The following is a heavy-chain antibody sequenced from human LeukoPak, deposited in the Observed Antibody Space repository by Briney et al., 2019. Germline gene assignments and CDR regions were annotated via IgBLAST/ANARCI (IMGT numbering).Heavy chain of an antibody. CDR3: ARDQSWNEGFDY. D-gene: IGHD1-1*01. CDR1: GYTFTGYY. Sequence: SVKVSCKASGYTFTGYYMHWVRQAPGQGLEWMGRIIPIFGTANYAQKFQGRVTITTDESTSTAYMELSSLRSEDTAVYYCARDQSWNEGFDYWGQGTLVTVSS. CDR2: IIPIFGTA. J-gene: IGHJ4*02. V-gene: IGHV1-69*05.